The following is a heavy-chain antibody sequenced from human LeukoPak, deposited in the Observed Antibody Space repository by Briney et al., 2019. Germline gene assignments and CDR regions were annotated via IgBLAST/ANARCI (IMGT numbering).Heavy chain of an antibody. Sequence: SETLSLTCTVSGGSISSNRYWGWIRQPPGKGLEWIGSIYYSGNTYYNPSLKSRVTISVDTSKNQLSLKLSSVTAADTAVYYCARGYCTNGVCYTSHYYYYYMDVWGKGTTVTVSS. CDR2: IYYSGNT. J-gene: IGHJ6*03. CDR3: ARGYCTNGVCYTSHYYYYYMDV. D-gene: IGHD2-8*01. CDR1: GGSISSNRY. V-gene: IGHV4-39*07.